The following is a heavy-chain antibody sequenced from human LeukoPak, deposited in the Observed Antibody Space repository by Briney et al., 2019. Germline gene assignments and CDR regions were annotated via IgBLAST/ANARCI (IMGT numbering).Heavy chain of an antibody. D-gene: IGHD2-15*01. CDR1: GFTVSSNY. V-gene: IGHV3-53*05. Sequence: GGSLRLSCAVSGFTVSSNYMNWVRQAPGKGLEWVSVIYSGGSTYYADSVKGRFTISRDNSKNTLYLQMNSLRAEDTAVYYCARDLCSGGSCYSVPDYWGQGTLVTVSS. J-gene: IGHJ4*02. CDR2: IYSGGST. CDR3: ARDLCSGGSCYSVPDY.